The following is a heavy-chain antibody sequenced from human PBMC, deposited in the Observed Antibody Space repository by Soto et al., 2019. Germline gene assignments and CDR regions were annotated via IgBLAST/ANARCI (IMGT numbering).Heavy chain of an antibody. D-gene: IGHD2-21*02. Sequence: GASVKVSCKASGYTFTSYGISWVRQAPGQGLEWMGWISAYNGNTNYAQKLQGRVTMTTDASTSTAYMELRSLRSDDTAVYYCARPIPYCGGDCPPNYGLDVWGQGTMVTVSS. CDR2: ISAYNGNT. V-gene: IGHV1-18*01. CDR1: GYTFTSYG. J-gene: IGHJ6*02. CDR3: ARPIPYCGGDCPPNYGLDV.